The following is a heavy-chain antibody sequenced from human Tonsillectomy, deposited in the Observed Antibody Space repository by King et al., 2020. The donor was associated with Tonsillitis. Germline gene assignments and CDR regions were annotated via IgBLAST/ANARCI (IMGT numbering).Heavy chain of an antibody. CDR2: INSDGSST. Sequence: VQLVESGGGLVQPGGSLRLSCAASGFTFSTYWMHWVRQAPGKGLVWVSRINSDGSSTSYAASVKGRFTISRDNAKNTLYLQMNSLRVEDTAVYYCARDYCSSTSCFPDVWGKGTTVTVSS. CDR3: ARDYCSSTSCFPDV. CDR1: GFTFSTYW. V-gene: IGHV3-74*01. D-gene: IGHD2-2*01. J-gene: IGHJ6*04.